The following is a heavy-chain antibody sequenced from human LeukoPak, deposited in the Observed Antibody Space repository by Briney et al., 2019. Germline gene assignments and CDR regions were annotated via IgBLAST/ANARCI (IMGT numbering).Heavy chain of an antibody. CDR1: GGSISSHY. D-gene: IGHD3-22*01. V-gene: IGHV4-59*08. CDR2: IYYSGST. Sequence: SETLSLTCTVSGGSISSHYWSWIRQPPGKGLEWVGYIYYSGSTNYNPSLKSRVTISVDTSKNQFSLKLSSVTAADTAVYYCARQNYYDSSGYYALFDYWGQGTLVTVSS. J-gene: IGHJ4*02. CDR3: ARQNYYDSSGYYALFDY.